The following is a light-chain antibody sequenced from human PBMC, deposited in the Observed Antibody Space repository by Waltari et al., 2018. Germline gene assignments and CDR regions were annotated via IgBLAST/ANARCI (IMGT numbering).Light chain of an antibody. V-gene: IGKV2-30*02. CDR3: MQGTHWSYA. J-gene: IGKJ2*01. CDR1: QSLVHGDGNTY. Sequence: DVVMTQSPFSLPVTVGQPASISCRSSQSLVHGDGNTYLNWFQQRPGRSPRRLIYNLSNRDSGVPDRVSGSGSGTDFTLKISRVEAEDVGVYYCMQGTHWSYAFGQGTKLEIK. CDR2: NLS.